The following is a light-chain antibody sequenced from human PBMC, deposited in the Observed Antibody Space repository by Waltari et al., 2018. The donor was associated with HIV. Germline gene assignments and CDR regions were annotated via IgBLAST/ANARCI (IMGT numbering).Light chain of an antibody. CDR2: SNN. CDR3: ATWDDTPTGHVL. Sequence: QSVLAQPPSVSGTPGQRVTISCSGTTSNIGTNVVNWYQQVPGTAPKLLISSNNQRPSVVPDRFAGFKSGTSASLAINGLQSEDEADYYCATWDDTPTGHVLFGGGTKVTVL. J-gene: IGLJ2*01. V-gene: IGLV1-44*01. CDR1: TSNIGTNV.